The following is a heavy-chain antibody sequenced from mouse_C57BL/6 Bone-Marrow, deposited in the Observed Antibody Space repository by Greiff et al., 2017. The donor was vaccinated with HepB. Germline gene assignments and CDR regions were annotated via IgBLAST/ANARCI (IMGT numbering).Heavy chain of an antibody. D-gene: IGHD1-1*01. Sequence: QVQLKQSGAELVRPGASVTLSCKASGYTFTDYEMHWVKQTPVHGLEWIGAIEPETGGTAYNQKFKGKAILTADKSSSPAYMELRSLTSEDSAVYYCTYYYYDSSLYYAMDYWGQGTSVTVSS. J-gene: IGHJ4*01. V-gene: IGHV1-15*01. CDR3: TYYYYDSSLYYAMDY. CDR1: GYTFTDYE. CDR2: IEPETGGT.